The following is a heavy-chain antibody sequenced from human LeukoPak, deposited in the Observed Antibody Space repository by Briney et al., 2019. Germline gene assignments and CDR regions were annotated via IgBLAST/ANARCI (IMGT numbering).Heavy chain of an antibody. CDR1: GGSLSSYY. CDR3: ARVFDSGSQAYFYYMDV. Sequence: SETLSLTCTVSGGSLSSYYWSWIRQPPGKGLEWIGYIYSSGSTNYNPSLKSRVTMSVDTSKNQFSLKVSSVTAADTAVYYCARVFDSGSQAYFYYMDVWGKGTTVTIFS. V-gene: IGHV4-59*01. D-gene: IGHD3-10*01. J-gene: IGHJ6*03. CDR2: IYSSGST.